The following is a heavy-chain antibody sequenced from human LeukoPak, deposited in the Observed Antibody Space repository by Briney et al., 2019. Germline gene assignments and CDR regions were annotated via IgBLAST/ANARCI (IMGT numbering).Heavy chain of an antibody. D-gene: IGHD3-22*01. CDR2: IYYSGST. Sequence: SEALSLTCTVSGGSISSYYWSWIRQPPGKGLEWIGYIYYSGSTNYNPSLKSRVTISVDTSKNQFSLKLSSVTAADTAVYYCAREGYYDSSGYPDYWGQGTLVTVSS. CDR3: AREGYYDSSGYPDY. J-gene: IGHJ4*02. CDR1: GGSISSYY. V-gene: IGHV4-59*01.